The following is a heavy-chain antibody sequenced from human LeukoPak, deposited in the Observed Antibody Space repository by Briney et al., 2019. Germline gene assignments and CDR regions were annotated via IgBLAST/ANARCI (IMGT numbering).Heavy chain of an antibody. CDR1: GYTFTSYG. CDR3: AREGYCSSTSCFDY. J-gene: IGHJ4*02. CDR2: IYAYKGNT. V-gene: IGHV1-18*04. Sequence: ASVNDSCKASGYTFTSYGISGVRPAPGEGVEGMGWIYAYKGNTNSVQKLQGRVTMTTDTSTSTAYMELRSLRSDDTAVYYCAREGYCSSTSCFDYWGQGTLVTVSS. D-gene: IGHD2-2*01.